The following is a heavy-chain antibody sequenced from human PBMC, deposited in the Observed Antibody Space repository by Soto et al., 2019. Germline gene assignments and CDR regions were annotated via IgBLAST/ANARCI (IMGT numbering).Heavy chain of an antibody. V-gene: IGHV1-3*01. D-gene: IGHD1-7*01. Sequence: GASVKVSCKASGYTFTSYAMHWVRQAPGQRLEWMGWINAGNGNTKYSQKFQGRVTITRDTSASTAYMELSSLRSEDTAVFYCARDDWNYGPDYYCMDVWGQGTTVTVSS. CDR2: INAGNGNT. CDR1: GYTFTSYA. CDR3: ARDDWNYGPDYYCMDV. J-gene: IGHJ6*02.